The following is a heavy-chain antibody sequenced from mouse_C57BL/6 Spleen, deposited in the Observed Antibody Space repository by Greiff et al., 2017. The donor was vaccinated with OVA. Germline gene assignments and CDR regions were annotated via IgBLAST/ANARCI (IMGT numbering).Heavy chain of an antibody. J-gene: IGHJ3*01. CDR3: ARAYYSNYAWFAY. Sequence: EVQLQESGPELVKPGASVKISCKASGYSFTDYNMNWVKQSTGQSLEWIGVINPNYGTTSYNQKFKGKATLTVDQSSSTAYMQLNSLTSEDSAVYYCARAYYSNYAWFAYWGQGTLVTVSA. V-gene: IGHV1-39*01. CDR2: INPNYGTT. CDR1: GYSFTDYN. D-gene: IGHD2-5*01.